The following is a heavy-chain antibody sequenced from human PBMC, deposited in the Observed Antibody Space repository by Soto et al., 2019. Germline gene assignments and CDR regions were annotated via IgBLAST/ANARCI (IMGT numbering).Heavy chain of an antibody. D-gene: IGHD3-22*01. CDR1: GFTFSSYG. CDR2: ISYDGSNK. V-gene: IGHV3-30*18. CDR3: AKDWRPHYYDSGHDY. Sequence: PGGSLRLSCAASGFTFSSYGMHWVRQAPGKGLEWVAVISYDGSNKYYADSVKGRFTISRDNSKNTLYLQMNSLRAEDTAVYYCAKDWRPHYYDSGHDYWGQGTLVTVSS. J-gene: IGHJ4*02.